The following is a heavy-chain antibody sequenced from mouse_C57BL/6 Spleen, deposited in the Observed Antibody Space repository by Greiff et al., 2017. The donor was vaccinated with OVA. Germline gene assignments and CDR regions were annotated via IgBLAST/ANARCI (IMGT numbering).Heavy chain of an antibody. CDR3: ARGTYDGYYAWFAY. J-gene: IGHJ3*01. CDR2: IDPNSGGT. Sequence: VQLQQPGAELVKPGASVKLSCKASGYTFTSYWMHWVKQRPGRGLEWIGRIDPNSGGTKYNEKFKSKATLTVDKPSSTAYMQLSSLTSADSAVYYCARGTYDGYYAWFAYWGQGTLVTVSA. D-gene: IGHD2-3*01. CDR1: GYTFTSYW. V-gene: IGHV1-72*01.